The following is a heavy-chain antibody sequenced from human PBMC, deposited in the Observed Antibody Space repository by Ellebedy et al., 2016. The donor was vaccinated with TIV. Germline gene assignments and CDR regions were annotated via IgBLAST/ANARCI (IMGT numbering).Heavy chain of an antibody. CDR2: IYLGDSDA. D-gene: IGHD3-16*01. J-gene: IGHJ4*02. Sequence: GESLKISCKGSGYSFSRKWIGWVRQTPGKGLEWMGLIYLGDSDARYSPSFRGQVTMSADKSISTAYLQWTSLKASDTAMYFCARFANDAFDYWGQGTLVTVSS. V-gene: IGHV5-51*01. CDR1: GYSFSRKW. CDR3: ARFANDAFDY.